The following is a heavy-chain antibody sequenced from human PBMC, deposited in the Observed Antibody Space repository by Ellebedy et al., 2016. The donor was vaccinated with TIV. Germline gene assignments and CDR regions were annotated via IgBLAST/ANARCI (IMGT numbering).Heavy chain of an antibody. Sequence: SGPTLVKPTQTLTLTCIFSGFSLSTSGMCVTWIRQPPGKALEWLALIDWADGKYYSTSLETRLSISKDTSKNQVVLTMTNMNPVDTATYYCARMTYGDFGGDLEFWGQGTLVTVSS. V-gene: IGHV2-70*01. CDR3: ARMTYGDFGGDLEF. D-gene: IGHD4-17*01. CDR2: IDWADGK. CDR1: GFSLSTSGMC. J-gene: IGHJ4*02.